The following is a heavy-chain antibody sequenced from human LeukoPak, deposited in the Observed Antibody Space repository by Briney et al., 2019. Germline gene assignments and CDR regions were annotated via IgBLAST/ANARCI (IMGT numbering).Heavy chain of an antibody. CDR2: ISGSGGST. J-gene: IGHJ6*02. D-gene: IGHD6-13*01. CDR3: AKGVHSSSLYGMDV. Sequence: GGSLRLSCAASGFTFSSYAMSWVRQAPGKGLEWVSAISGSGGSTYYADSVQGRFTISRDNSKNTLYLQMNSLRAEDTAVYYCAKGVHSSSLYGMDVWGQGTTVTVSS. CDR1: GFTFSSYA. V-gene: IGHV3-23*01.